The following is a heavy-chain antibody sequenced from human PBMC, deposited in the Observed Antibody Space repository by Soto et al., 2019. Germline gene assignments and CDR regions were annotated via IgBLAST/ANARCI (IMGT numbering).Heavy chain of an antibody. V-gene: IGHV3-21*01. Sequence: EVQLVESGGGLVKPGGSLRLSCAASGFTFSSYSMNWVRQAPGKGLEWVSSISSSSSYIYYADSVKGRFTISRDNAKNSLDLQMNSLSAEDTAGYYCARDTDWHFDLWGRGTLVTVSS. CDR2: ISSSSSYI. J-gene: IGHJ2*01. CDR3: ARDTDWHFDL. CDR1: GFTFSSYS.